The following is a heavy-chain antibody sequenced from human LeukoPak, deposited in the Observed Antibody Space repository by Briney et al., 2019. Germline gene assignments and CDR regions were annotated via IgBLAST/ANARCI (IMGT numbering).Heavy chain of an antibody. D-gene: IGHD1-26*01. J-gene: IGHJ4*02. CDR1: GGSFSGYF. V-gene: IGHV4-34*01. CDR2: LNHSGNT. Sequence: SETLSLTCAVYGGSFSGYFWSWIRQPPGKGLEWIGELNHSGNTNYNPSLKSRVTKSVDSSKNQFFLRLSSVTAADTAVYYCAIGSGSRFYYWGQGTLVTVSS. CDR3: AIGSGSRFYY.